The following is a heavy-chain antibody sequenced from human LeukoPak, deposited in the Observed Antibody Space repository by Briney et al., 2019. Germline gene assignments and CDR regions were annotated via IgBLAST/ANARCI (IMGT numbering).Heavy chain of an antibody. CDR3: ARGSSSSLDY. V-gene: IGHV4-34*01. CDR2: INHSGST. D-gene: IGHD6-13*01. J-gene: IGHJ4*02. Sequence: PGGSLRLSCAASGFTFSSYSMNWVRQPPGKGLEWIGEINHSGSTNYNPSLKSRVIISVDTSKNQFSLKLSSVTAADTAVYYCARGSSSSLDYWGQGTLVTVSS. CDR1: GFTFSSYS.